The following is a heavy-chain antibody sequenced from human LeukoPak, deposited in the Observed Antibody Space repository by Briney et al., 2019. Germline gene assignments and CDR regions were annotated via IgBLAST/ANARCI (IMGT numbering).Heavy chain of an antibody. CDR3: ASGPEITHKAYFGAWAFDI. J-gene: IGHJ3*02. CDR1: GGSISSSNW. Sequence: SGTLSLTCSVSGGSISSSNWWSWVRQPPGKGLEWIGEIYHSGSTNYNPSLKSRVTISVDRSKNQFSLKLSSVTAADTAVYYCASGPEITHKAYFGAWAFDIWGQGTMVTVSS. D-gene: IGHD3-10*01. V-gene: IGHV4-4*02. CDR2: IYHSGST.